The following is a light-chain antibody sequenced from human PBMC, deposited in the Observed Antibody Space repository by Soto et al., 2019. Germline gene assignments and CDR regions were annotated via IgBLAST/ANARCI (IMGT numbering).Light chain of an antibody. CDR2: GAS. CDR3: QQYGSSL. Sequence: EIVLTQSPGTLSLSPGERATLSCRASQSVSSSYLAWYQQKPGQAPRPLIYGASSRATGIPDRFSGSGSGTAFTLTISRLEPEDFAVYYCQQYGSSLFGQGTKVEIK. J-gene: IGKJ1*01. CDR1: QSVSSSY. V-gene: IGKV3-20*01.